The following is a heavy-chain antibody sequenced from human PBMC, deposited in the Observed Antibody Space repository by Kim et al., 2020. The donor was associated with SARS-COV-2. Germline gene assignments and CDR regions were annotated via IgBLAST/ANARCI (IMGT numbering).Heavy chain of an antibody. D-gene: IGHD2-8*01. CDR3: AREGLNNWVDP. CDR2: T. V-gene: IGHV4-4*07. Sequence: TNYTPSLKSRVTMSIDTSKNQFSLKLTSVTAADSAIYYCAREGLNNWVDPWGQGTLVTVSS. J-gene: IGHJ5*02.